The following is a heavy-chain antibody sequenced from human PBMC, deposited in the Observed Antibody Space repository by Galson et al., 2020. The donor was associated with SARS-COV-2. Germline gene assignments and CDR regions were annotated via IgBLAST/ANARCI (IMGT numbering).Heavy chain of an antibody. V-gene: IGHV1-69*13. CDR2: IIPIFGTA. D-gene: IGHD2-2*02. Sequence: SVKVSCKASGGTFSSYAISWVRQAPGQGLEWMGGIIPIFGTANYAQKFQGRVTITADESTSTAYMELSSLRSEDTAVYYCARDKEGECSSTSCYTWTWRTVAKYGMDVWGQGTTVTVSS. CDR3: ARDKEGECSSTSCYTWTWRTVAKYGMDV. CDR1: GGTFSSYA. J-gene: IGHJ6*02.